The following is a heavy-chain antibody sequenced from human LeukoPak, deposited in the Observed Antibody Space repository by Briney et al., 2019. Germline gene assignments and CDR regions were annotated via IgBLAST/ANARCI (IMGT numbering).Heavy chain of an antibody. D-gene: IGHD4-23*01. V-gene: IGHV3-23*01. Sequence: GGSLRLSCAASGFTFNTYAMTWVRQAPGKGLEWVSTVSGNGRDTYYADSVKGRFAISRDNSKNTLYLQMNSLRAEDTAVYYCAKSVTADPWGQGTLVTVSS. CDR3: AKSVTADP. J-gene: IGHJ5*02. CDR2: VSGNGRDT. CDR1: GFTFNTYA.